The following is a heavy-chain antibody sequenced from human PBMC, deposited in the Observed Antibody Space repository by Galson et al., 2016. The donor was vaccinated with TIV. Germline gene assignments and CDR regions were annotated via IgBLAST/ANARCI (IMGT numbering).Heavy chain of an antibody. CDR2: ITYTSATI. CDR1: GFPFSSYS. V-gene: IGHV3-48*04. Sequence: SLRLSCAVSGFPFSSYSMNWVRQAPGEGLEWISFITYTSATIYYADSVKGRFTVSRDNAKNSLYLQMNSLRAEDTAVYYCARPGNYDGDRRGAFDLWGQGTMVTVSP. J-gene: IGHJ3*01. D-gene: IGHD4-23*01. CDR3: ARPGNYDGDRRGAFDL.